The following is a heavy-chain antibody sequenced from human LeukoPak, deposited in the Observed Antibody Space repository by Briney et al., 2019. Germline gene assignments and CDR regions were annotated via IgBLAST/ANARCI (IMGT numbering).Heavy chain of an antibody. CDR1: GASISINYW. CDR2: VLHTGST. Sequence: SETLSLTCAVSGASISINYWWSWVRQAPGEGLEWIGEVLHTGSTTYNPSLKSRVTISVDTSKNQLSLEVTSATAADTAIYYCARNGAFSMDYWGQGILVTVSS. J-gene: IGHJ4*02. D-gene: IGHD2-8*01. V-gene: IGHV4-4*02. CDR3: ARNGAFSMDY.